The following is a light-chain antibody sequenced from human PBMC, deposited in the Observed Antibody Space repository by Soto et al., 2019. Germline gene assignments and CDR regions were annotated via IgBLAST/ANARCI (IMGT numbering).Light chain of an antibody. CDR1: SGSIASNY. CDR3: QSYDSSNQE. Sequence: NFMLTQPPSVSESPGQTVTISCTRSSGSIASNYVQWYQQRPGSAPTTVIYEDNQRPSGVPDRFSGSIDSSSTSASLTISGLKTEDEADYYCQSYDSSNQEFGGGTKVTVL. J-gene: IGLJ2*01. CDR2: EDN. V-gene: IGLV6-57*03.